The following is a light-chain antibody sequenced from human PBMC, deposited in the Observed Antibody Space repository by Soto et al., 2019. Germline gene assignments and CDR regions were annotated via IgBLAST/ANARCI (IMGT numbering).Light chain of an antibody. CDR1: QCVSSSF. J-gene: IGKJ1*01. Sequence: PGERATLSCRASQCVSSSFLAWYQQKPGQAPRLLIYGASSRATGIPDRFSGSGSGTDFTLTISRLEPEDFAVYYCQQYGSSPPWTFGQGTKVEIK. V-gene: IGKV3-20*01. CDR2: GAS. CDR3: QQYGSSPPWT.